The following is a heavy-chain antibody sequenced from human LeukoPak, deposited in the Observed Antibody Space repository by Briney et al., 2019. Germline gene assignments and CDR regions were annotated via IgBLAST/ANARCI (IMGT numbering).Heavy chain of an antibody. CDR1: GFTFSSYE. CDR3: ARDYYDNSGRFDY. D-gene: IGHD3-22*01. Sequence: PGGSLRLSCAASGFTFSSYEMNWVRQVPGKGLEWVSYISGSGSTIYYADSVEGRFTISRDNAKNSLYLQMNSLRAEDTAVYYCARDYYDNSGRFDYWGQGTLVTVSS. CDR2: ISGSGSTI. V-gene: IGHV3-48*03. J-gene: IGHJ4*02.